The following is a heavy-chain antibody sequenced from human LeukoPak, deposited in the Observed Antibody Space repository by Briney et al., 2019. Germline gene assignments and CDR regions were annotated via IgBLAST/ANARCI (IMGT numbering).Heavy chain of an antibody. CDR2: IYTSGST. D-gene: IGHD4-17*01. Sequence: PSETLSLTRTVSGGSISSYYWSWIRQPAGKGVEWIGRIYTSGSTNYNPSLKSRVTMSVDTSKNQFSLKLSSVTAAHTAVYYCARGPHYGDYPAFDIWGQGTMVTVSS. J-gene: IGHJ3*02. CDR1: GGSISSYY. V-gene: IGHV4-4*07. CDR3: ARGPHYGDYPAFDI.